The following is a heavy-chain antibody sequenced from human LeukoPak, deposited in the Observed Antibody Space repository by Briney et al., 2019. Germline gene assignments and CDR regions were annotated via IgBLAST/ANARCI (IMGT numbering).Heavy chain of an antibody. CDR1: GFTFSSYA. CDR2: ITATSSST. J-gene: IGHJ4*02. Sequence: GGSLRLSCAASGFTFSSYAMSWVRQAPGKGLEWVSAITATSSSTYDADSVQGRFTISRDNSKNTLYLQMNSLRVEDTAVFYCAKSRYYYYDRGEYYFDYWGQGVLVTVSS. CDR3: AKSRYYYYDRGEYYFDY. D-gene: IGHD3-22*01. V-gene: IGHV3-23*01.